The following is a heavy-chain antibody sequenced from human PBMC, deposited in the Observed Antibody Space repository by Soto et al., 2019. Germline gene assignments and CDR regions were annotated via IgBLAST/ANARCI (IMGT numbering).Heavy chain of an antibody. J-gene: IGHJ3*02. CDR3: ARDHITMVRGGIITDAFDI. D-gene: IGHD3-10*01. CDR2: IYSGGST. V-gene: IGHV3-53*04. CDR1: GFTVSSNY. Sequence: EVQLVESGGGLVQPGGSLRLSCAASGFTVSSNYMSWVRQAPGKGLAWVSVIYSGGSTYYAASVKGRFTISRHNSKNTLYLQMNSLRAEDTAVYYCARDHITMVRGGIITDAFDIWGQGTMVTVSS.